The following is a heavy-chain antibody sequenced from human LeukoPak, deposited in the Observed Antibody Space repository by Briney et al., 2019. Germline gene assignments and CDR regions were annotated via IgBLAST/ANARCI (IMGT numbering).Heavy chain of an antibody. CDR2: IYPGDSDT. CDR3: ARRKPYGSGSYYGHNWFDP. J-gene: IGHJ5*02. CDR1: GYSFTSYW. Sequence: GESLKISCKGSGYSFTSYWIGWVRQMPGKGLEWMGIIYPGDSDTRYSPSFQGQVTISADKSISTAYLQWSSLKASDTAMYYCARRKPYGSGSYYGHNWFDPWGQGTLVTVSS. V-gene: IGHV5-51*01. D-gene: IGHD3-10*01.